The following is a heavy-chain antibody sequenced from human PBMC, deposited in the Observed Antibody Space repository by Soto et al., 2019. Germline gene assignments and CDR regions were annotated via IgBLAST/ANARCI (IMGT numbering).Heavy chain of an antibody. Sequence: GGSLRLSCAASGFTFSSYAMHWVRQAPGKGLEWVSVISYDGSNKYYADSVKGRFTISRDNSKNTLYLQMNSLRAEDTVVYYCAREWDSSGWYGLNYYYGMDVWGQGTTVTVSS. CDR3: AREWDSSGWYGLNYYYGMDV. CDR2: ISYDGSNK. J-gene: IGHJ6*02. CDR1: GFTFSSYA. D-gene: IGHD6-19*01. V-gene: IGHV3-30-3*01.